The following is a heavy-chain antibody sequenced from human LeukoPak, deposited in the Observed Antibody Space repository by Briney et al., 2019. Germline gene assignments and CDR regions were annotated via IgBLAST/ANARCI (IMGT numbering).Heavy chain of an antibody. CDR2: IRNDGSDK. CDR3: AKDKGVVAFDI. J-gene: IGHJ3*02. Sequence: GGSLRLSCATAGLTFSNHGMHWVRQAPGKGLEWVTFIRNDGSDKYYADSVKGRFTISRDNSKNTLYLQMNTLRAEGTAVYYCAKDKGVVAFDIWGQGTMVTVSS. CDR1: GLTFSNHG. D-gene: IGHD2-15*01. V-gene: IGHV3-30*02.